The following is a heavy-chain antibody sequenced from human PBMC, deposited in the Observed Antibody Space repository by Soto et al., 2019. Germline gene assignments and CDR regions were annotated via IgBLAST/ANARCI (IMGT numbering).Heavy chain of an antibody. J-gene: IGHJ4*02. CDR1: GGSISSSSYY. CDR3: ARPNYYDSSVYYFFDY. CDR2: IYYSGST. D-gene: IGHD3-22*01. V-gene: IGHV4-39*01. Sequence: SETLSLTCTVSGGSISSSSYYWGWIRQPPGKGLEWIGSIYYSGSTYYNPSLKSRVTISVDTSKNQFSLKLSSVTAADTAVYYFARPNYYDSSVYYFFDYWGQGTLVTVSS.